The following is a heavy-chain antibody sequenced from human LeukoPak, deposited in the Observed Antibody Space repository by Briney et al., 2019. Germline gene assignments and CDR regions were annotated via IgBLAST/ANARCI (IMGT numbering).Heavy chain of an antibody. CDR2: ICYSGST. CDR1: AGSISSSSYY. Sequence: SENLSRNGTVSAGSISSSSYYWGWIRQPPGRRLEWIASICYSGSTYYNPSLKSRVTISVDTSKNQFSLKLSSVTAADTAVYYCASLGYSYGRYYYYGMDVWGQGTTVTVSS. D-gene: IGHD5-18*01. CDR3: ASLGYSYGRYYYYGMDV. V-gene: IGHV4-39*01. J-gene: IGHJ6*02.